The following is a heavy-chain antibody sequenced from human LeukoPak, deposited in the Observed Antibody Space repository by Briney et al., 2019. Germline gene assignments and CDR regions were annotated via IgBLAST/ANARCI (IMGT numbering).Heavy chain of an antibody. CDR3: ARGTMTTVTYYFDY. J-gene: IGHJ4*02. D-gene: IGHD4-17*01. CDR2: IYYSGNT. CDR1: GGSISSYY. Sequence: SETLSLTCTVSGGSISSYYWSWIRQPPGKGLEYIGYIYYSGNTNSNPSLNGRVTISVDTSKNQFSLKLSSVTAADTAVYYCARGTMTTVTYYFDYWGQGTLVTVSS. V-gene: IGHV4-59*08.